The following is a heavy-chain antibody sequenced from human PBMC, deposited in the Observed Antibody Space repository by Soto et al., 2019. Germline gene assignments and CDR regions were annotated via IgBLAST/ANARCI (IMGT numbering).Heavy chain of an antibody. J-gene: IGHJ4*02. V-gene: IGHV1-69*01. CDR3: ARGKYDSWSAYYDC. CDR1: GGTFSSYA. CDR2: IIPIFGAA. D-gene: IGHD3-3*01. Sequence: QVQLVQSGAEVKKPGSSVKVPCKASGGTFSSYAITWVRQAPGQGLEWMGGIIPIFGAAKYAQKFQGRVTITADEATSTAYMELSSLRSADTAVYYCARGKYDSWSAYYDCWGQGTLVTVSS.